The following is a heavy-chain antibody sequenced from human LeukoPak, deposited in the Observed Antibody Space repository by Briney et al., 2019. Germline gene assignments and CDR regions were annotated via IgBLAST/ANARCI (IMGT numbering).Heavy chain of an antibody. V-gene: IGHV1-69*05. CDR3: ARDLGYYYDSSGYYPSHAFDI. CDR1: GGTFSSYA. D-gene: IGHD3-22*01. Sequence: SVKVSCKASGGTFSSYAISWVRQAPGQGLEWMGGIIPIFGTANYAQKFQGRVTITTDESTSTAYMELSSLRSEDTAVYYCARDLGYYYDSSGYYPSHAFDIWGQGTMVTVSS. CDR2: IIPIFGTA. J-gene: IGHJ3*02.